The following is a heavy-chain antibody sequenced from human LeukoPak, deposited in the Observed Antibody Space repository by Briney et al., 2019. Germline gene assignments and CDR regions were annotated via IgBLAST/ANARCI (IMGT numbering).Heavy chain of an antibody. D-gene: IGHD1-26*01. Sequence: GGSLRLSCAASGFTFSSYWMSWVRQAPGKGLEWVGQISQDGSEKYYVDSVRGRFTFSRDNAKNSLYLQMNSLRAEDTAVYYCARDTSSGYSLYWGQGTLVTVSS. V-gene: IGHV3-7*01. CDR2: ISQDGSEK. J-gene: IGHJ4*02. CDR3: ARDTSSGYSLY. CDR1: GFTFSSYW.